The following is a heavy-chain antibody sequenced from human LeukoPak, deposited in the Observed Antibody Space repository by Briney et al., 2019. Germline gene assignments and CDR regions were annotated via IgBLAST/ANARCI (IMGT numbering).Heavy chain of an antibody. CDR2: IYYSGST. J-gene: IGHJ6*02. D-gene: IGHD3-10*01. Sequence: SETLSLTCTVSGGSISSSSYYWGWIRQPPGKGLEWIGSIYYSGSTYYNPSLKSRFTISVDTSKNQFSLKLSSVTAADTAVYYCAIPSAATYPSGEKQNYYGMDVWGQGTTVTVSS. V-gene: IGHV4-39*01. CDR3: AIPSAATYPSGEKQNYYGMDV. CDR1: GGSISSSSYY.